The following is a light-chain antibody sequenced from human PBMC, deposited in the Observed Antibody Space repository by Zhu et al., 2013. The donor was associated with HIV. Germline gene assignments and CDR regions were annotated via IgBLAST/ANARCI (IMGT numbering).Light chain of an antibody. J-gene: IGLJ1*01. CDR1: SSDVGANNY. CDR2: EVR. Sequence: QSALTQPASVSGSPGQSITISCTGTSSDVGANNYVSWYQQYPGKAPKLMIYEVRNRPSGISNRFSGSKSGNTASLTISGLQAEDEADYYCCSYAGSSTLVFGTGTKVTVL. V-gene: IGLV2-23*02. CDR3: CSYAGSSTLV.